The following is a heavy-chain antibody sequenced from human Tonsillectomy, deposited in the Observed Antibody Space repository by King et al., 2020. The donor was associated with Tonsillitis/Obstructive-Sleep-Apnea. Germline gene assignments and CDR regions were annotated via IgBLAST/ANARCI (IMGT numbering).Heavy chain of an antibody. D-gene: IGHD6-13*01. CDR3: ARTVEAAGGSMYYYYYMDV. V-gene: IGHV1-18*01. CDR1: GYTFTSYG. CDR2: ISAYNGNT. Sequence: QLVQSGAEVKKPGASVKVSCKASGYTFTSYGISWVRQAPGQGLEWMRWISAYNGNTYYAQKLQGRVTMTTDTSTSTAYMELRSLRSDDTAVYYCARTVEAAGGSMYYYYYMDVWGKGTTVTVSS. J-gene: IGHJ6*03.